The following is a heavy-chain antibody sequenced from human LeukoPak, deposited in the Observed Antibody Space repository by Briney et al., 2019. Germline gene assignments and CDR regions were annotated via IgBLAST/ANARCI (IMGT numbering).Heavy chain of an antibody. D-gene: IGHD1-26*01. CDR1: GYSISSGYY. Sequence: SETLSLTCTVSGYSISSGYYWGWIRQPPGKGLEWIGSIYHSGSTYYNPSLKSRVTISVDTSKNQFSLKLSSVTAADTAVYYCARAWDGSDFDYWGQGTLVTVSS. CDR2: IYHSGST. CDR3: ARAWDGSDFDY. J-gene: IGHJ4*02. V-gene: IGHV4-38-2*02.